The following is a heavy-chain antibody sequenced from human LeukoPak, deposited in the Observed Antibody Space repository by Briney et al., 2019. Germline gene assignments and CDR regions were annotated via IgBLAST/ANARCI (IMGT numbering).Heavy chain of an antibody. D-gene: IGHD6-13*01. CDR3: AGIIAAAETQAFDY. Sequence: SETLSLTCTVSGGSISSSSYYWGWIRQPPGKGLEWIGSIYYSGSTYYNPSLKSRVTISVDTSKNQFSLKLSSVTAADTAVYYCAGIIAAAETQAFDYWGQGTLVTVSS. J-gene: IGHJ4*02. V-gene: IGHV4-39*07. CDR1: GGSISSSSYY. CDR2: IYYSGST.